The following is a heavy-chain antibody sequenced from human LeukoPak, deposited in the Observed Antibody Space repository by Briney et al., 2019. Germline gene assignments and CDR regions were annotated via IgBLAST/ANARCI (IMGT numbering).Heavy chain of an antibody. V-gene: IGHV3-66*02. CDR2: VYSDGVT. CDR3: VRDRAEGRAWVEFDP. Sequence: GGSLRLSCAASGFTVSSYGMSWVRQAPGKRPEWVSLVYSDGVTRYADSVQGRFTISRDNSKNTVYLQMNNLRVEDTALYHCVRDRAEGRAWVEFDPWGQGILVTVSS. J-gene: IGHJ5*02. CDR1: GFTVSSYG.